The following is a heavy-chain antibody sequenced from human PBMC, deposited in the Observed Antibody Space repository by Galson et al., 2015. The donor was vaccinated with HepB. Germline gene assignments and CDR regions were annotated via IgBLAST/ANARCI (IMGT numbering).Heavy chain of an antibody. J-gene: IGHJ4*02. CDR1: GYTFTGYY. V-gene: IGHV1-2*02. CDR3: ARGATYGDYVTLGDY. CDR2: INPNSGGT. D-gene: IGHD4-17*01. Sequence: SVKVSCKASGYTFTGYYMHWVRQAPGQGLEWMGWINPNSGGTNYAQKFQGRVTMTRDTSISTAYMEPSRLRSDDTAVYYCARGATYGDYVTLGDYWGQGTLVTVSS.